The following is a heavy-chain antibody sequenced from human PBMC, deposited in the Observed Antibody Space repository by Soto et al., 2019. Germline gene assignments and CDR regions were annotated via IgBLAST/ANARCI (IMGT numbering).Heavy chain of an antibody. J-gene: IGHJ4*02. CDR2: ITYDGSFQ. CDR1: GFNFDNYG. D-gene: IGHD1-7*01. Sequence: GGSLRLSCQASGFNFDNYGMHWVRQAPGKGLEWVAVITYDGSFQYYADSVRGRFTISRDNSKNTLSLHLNTLKPEDTAVYHCAKDRVGGTFYTPLAFWGQGTLVTVSS. CDR3: AKDRVGGTFYTPLAF. V-gene: IGHV3-30*18.